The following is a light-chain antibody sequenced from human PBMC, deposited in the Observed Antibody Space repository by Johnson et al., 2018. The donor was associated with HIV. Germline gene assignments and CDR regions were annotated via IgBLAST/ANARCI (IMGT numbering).Light chain of an antibody. CDR3: GTWDSSLSAFYV. CDR2: ENN. CDR1: SSNIGNNY. J-gene: IGLJ1*01. Sequence: QSVLTQPPSVSAAPGQKVTISCSGSSSNIGNNYVSWYQQVPGTAPKLLIYENNKRPSGIPERFSGSRSGTSATLGITGLQTGDEADYYCGTWDSSLSAFYVFGTGTKVTVL. V-gene: IGLV1-51*02.